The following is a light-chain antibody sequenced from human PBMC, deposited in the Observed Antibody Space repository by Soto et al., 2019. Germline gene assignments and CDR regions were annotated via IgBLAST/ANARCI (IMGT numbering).Light chain of an antibody. CDR3: SSYSISTAYL. Sequence: QSVLTQPPSVSAAPGQKVTISCSGSSSNIGNNYVSWYQQLPGTAPKVLIYDNNKRPSGIPDRFSGSKSGNTASLTISGLQAEDEADYFCSSYSISTAYLFGTGTKVTVL. CDR1: SSNIGNNY. J-gene: IGLJ1*01. V-gene: IGLV1-51*01. CDR2: DNN.